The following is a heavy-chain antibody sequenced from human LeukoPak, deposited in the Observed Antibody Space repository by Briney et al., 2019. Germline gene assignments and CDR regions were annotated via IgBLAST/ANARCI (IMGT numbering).Heavy chain of an antibody. D-gene: IGHD3-10*01. CDR1: GGSISSYY. V-gene: IGHV4-59*01. CDR3: ARTMVRGVPLYYYYYYYMDV. Sequence: SETLSLTCTVPGGSISSYYWSWIRQPPGKGLEWIGYIYYSGSTNYNPSLKSRVTISVDTSKNQFSLKLSSVTAADTAVYYCARTMVRGVPLYYYYYYYMDVWGKGTTVTISS. J-gene: IGHJ6*03. CDR2: IYYSGST.